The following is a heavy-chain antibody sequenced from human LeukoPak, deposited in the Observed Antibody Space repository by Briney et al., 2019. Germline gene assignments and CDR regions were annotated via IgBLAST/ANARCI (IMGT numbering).Heavy chain of an antibody. CDR3: AKDPGSSWYYFDY. V-gene: IGHV3-30*18. CDR1: GFTFSSYG. D-gene: IGHD6-13*01. CDR2: ISYDGSNK. J-gene: IGHJ4*02. Sequence: PGGSLRLSCAASGFTFSSYGMHWVRQAPGQGLEWVAVISYDGSNKYYADSVKGRFTISRDNSKNTLYLQMNSLRAEDTAVYYCAKDPGSSWYYFDYWGQGTLVTVSS.